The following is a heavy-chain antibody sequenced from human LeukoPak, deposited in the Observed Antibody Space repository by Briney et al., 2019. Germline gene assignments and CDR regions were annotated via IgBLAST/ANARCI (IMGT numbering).Heavy chain of an antibody. J-gene: IGHJ3*02. CDR2: IYYSGST. CDR1: GGSISSYY. CDR3: ARYDSSGYYHGSTFDI. V-gene: IGHV4-59*01. Sequence: SETLSLTCTVSGGSISSYYWSWIWQPPGKGLEWIGYIYYSGSTNYNPSLKSRVTISVDTSKNQFSLKLSSVTAADTAVYYCARYDSSGYYHGSTFDIWGQGTMVTVSS. D-gene: IGHD3-22*01.